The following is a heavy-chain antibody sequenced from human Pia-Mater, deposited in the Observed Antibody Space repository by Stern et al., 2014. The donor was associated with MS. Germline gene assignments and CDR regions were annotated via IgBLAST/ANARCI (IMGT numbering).Heavy chain of an antibody. CDR3: AREVGSLAMDV. V-gene: IGHV1-69*06. CDR2: ITPIFGSA. CDR1: GDTFTDYA. Sequence: VQLVESGAEVKKPGSSVKVSCKASGDTFTDYAISWVRQAPGQGPEWMGGITPIFGSADYAQKFQGRLTINADRSTSTAYMDLSSLTSEDTAVYYCAREVGSLAMDVWGQGTTVIVSS. J-gene: IGHJ6*01. D-gene: IGHD1-1*01.